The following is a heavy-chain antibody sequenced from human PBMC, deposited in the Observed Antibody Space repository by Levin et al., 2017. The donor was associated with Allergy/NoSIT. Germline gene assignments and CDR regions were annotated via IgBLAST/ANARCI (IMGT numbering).Heavy chain of an antibody. D-gene: IGHD5-24*01. CDR2: ISGSGGST. V-gene: IGHV3-23*01. J-gene: IGHJ4*02. CDR3: AKDPSWLHPYYFDY. Sequence: ETLSLTCAASGFTFSSYAMSWVRQAPGKGLEWVSAISGSGGSTYYADSVKGRFTISRDNSKNTLYLQMNSLRAEDTAVYYCAKDPSWLHPYYFDYWGQGTLVTVSA. CDR1: GFTFSSYA.